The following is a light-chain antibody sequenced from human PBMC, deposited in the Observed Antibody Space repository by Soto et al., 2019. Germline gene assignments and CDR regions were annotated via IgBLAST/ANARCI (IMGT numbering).Light chain of an antibody. V-gene: IGLV2-14*03. Sequence: QSALTQPASVSGSPGQSITISCTGTSSDVGGYNYVSWYQHHPGKAPKLMIFDVSNRPSGVSNRFSGSKSGNTASLTISGLQPEDEADYYCSSYTTSNTRQIVFGTGTKLIVL. J-gene: IGLJ1*01. CDR1: SSDVGGYNY. CDR2: DVS. CDR3: SSYTTSNTRQIV.